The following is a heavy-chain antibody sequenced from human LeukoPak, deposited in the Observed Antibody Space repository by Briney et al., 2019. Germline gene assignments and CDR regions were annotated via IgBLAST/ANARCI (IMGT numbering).Heavy chain of an antibody. CDR1: GVSISGSC. CDR2: ITHNGTT. Sequence: PSGTLSLSCGVSGVSISGSCWSWIRQAPAMGLEWISYITHNGTTRFNPSLHSRATLSIDTSKIQFSLNLRSVTAADTAIYYCATTPCARQLPSYFDYWGQGNLVTVSS. D-gene: IGHD5-18*01. CDR3: ATTPCARQLPSYFDY. V-gene: IGHV4-59*01. J-gene: IGHJ4*02.